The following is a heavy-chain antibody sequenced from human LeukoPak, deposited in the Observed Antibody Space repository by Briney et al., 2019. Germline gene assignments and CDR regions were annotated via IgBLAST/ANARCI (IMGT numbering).Heavy chain of an antibody. CDR3: AKILPDTVTADY. J-gene: IGHJ4*02. D-gene: IGHD4-11*01. Sequence: GGSLRLSCAASGFTFSSIAMTWVRQAPGKGLEWVSSIGSDNKPHYSESVKGRFAVSRDNSKNTLYLQMNSLRAEDTAVYYCAKILPDTVTADYWGQGTLVTVSS. V-gene: IGHV3-23*05. CDR2: IGSDNKP. CDR1: GFTFSSIA.